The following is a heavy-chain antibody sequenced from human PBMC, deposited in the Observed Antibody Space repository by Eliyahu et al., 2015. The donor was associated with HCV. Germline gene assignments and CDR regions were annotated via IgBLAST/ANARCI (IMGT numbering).Heavy chain of an antibody. D-gene: IGHD1-26*01. Sequence: EVQLVQSGAEVKKPGESLKISXKGSGYSFTSYWIGWVRQMPGKGLEWMGIIYPGDSDTRYSPSFQGQVTISADKSISTAYLQWSSLKASDTAMYYCARGGQWATTPTIPPDYWGQGTLVTVSS. J-gene: IGHJ4*02. V-gene: IGHV5-51*01. CDR3: ARGGQWATTPTIPPDY. CDR1: GYSFTSYW. CDR2: IYPGDSDT.